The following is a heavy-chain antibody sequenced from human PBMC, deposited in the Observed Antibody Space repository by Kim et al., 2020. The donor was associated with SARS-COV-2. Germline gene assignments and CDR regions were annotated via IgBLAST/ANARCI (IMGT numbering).Heavy chain of an antibody. CDR3: AKRVYHYFDP. Sequence: GGSLRLSCAASGFTFSSYAMSWVRQAPGKGLECVSTISVDSASTYYADSVKGRFTMSRDNSKNTLYLQMNSLRAEDTAVYYCAKRVYHYFDPWGQGTLVT. D-gene: IGHD1-26*01. V-gene: IGHV3-23*01. CDR1: GFTFSSYA. J-gene: IGHJ5*02. CDR2: ISVDSAST.